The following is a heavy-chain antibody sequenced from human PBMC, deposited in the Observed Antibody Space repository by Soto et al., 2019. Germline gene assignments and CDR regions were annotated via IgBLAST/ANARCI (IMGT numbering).Heavy chain of an antibody. Sequence: PSETLSLTCTVSGGSISSGGYYWSWIRQHPGKGLDLIGYIYYSGITYYNPSLKSRVTISVDTSKNQFSLKLSSVTAADTAVYYCARGYYYNGSGSPLSWFNPGGQGTLVTVSS. CDR1: GGSISSGGYY. V-gene: IGHV4-31*03. D-gene: IGHD3-10*01. CDR2: IYYSGIT. J-gene: IGHJ5*02. CDR3: ARGYYYNGSGSPLSWFNP.